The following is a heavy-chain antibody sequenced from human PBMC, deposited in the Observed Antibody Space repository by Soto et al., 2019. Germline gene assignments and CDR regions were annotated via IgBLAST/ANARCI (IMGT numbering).Heavy chain of an antibody. V-gene: IGHV1-69*12. D-gene: IGHD2-15*01. CDR2: IIPMFGTT. CDR1: GGTFNKYA. Sequence: QVQLVQSGAEVKKPGSSVKVSCTASGGTFNKYAINWVRQAPGQGLEWMGGIIPMFGTTNYAQNFRGRVTTTADEPTLTASRGLSSLGSEDPAVYYCARGYCSGGSCNSLLYYYYYGMDVWGQGTTVTVSS. CDR3: ARGYCSGGSCNSLLYYYYYGMDV. J-gene: IGHJ6*02.